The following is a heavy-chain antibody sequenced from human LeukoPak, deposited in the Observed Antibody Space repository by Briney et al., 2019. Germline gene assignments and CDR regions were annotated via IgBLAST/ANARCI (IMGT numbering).Heavy chain of an antibody. Sequence: PGGSLRLSCAASGFTFSTFAMIWVRQPPGKGLEWVSSIFPSGGEIHYADSVRGRFTISRDNSKSTLSLQMNGLRAEDTAVYYCATMGYSYGYGIDYWGQGTLVTVSS. V-gene: IGHV3-23*01. CDR1: GFTFSTFA. CDR2: IFPSGGEI. D-gene: IGHD5-18*01. CDR3: ATMGYSYGYGIDY. J-gene: IGHJ4*02.